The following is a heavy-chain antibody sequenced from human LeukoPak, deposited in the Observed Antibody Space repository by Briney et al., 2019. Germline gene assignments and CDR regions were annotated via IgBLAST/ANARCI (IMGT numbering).Heavy chain of an antibody. CDR1: GFSFSSYA. CDR2: ISGGGGST. CDR3: AKLMGYYYGSGSCPDY. J-gene: IGHJ4*02. V-gene: IGHV3-23*01. D-gene: IGHD3-10*01. Sequence: GGSLRLSCAASGFSFSSYAMSWVRQAPGKGLEWVSAISGGGGSTYYADSVKGRFTISRDNSKNTLYLQINSLRAEDTAVYYCAKLMGYYYGSGSCPDYWGQGTLVTVSS.